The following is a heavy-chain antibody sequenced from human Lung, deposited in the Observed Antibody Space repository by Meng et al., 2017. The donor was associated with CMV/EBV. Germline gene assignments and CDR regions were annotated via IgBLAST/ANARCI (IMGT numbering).Heavy chain of an antibody. D-gene: IGHD2-21*02. CDR1: GGSLSSRNW. V-gene: IGHV4-4*02. J-gene: IGHJ4*02. CDR3: ARVGAYCGGDCYHPR. CDR2: IYHSGST. Sequence: QGPLEESGPGLVKPSGPLSLTCVVSGGSLSSRNWWSGVRQPPGKGLEWIGEIYHSGSTNYNPSLKSRVTISVDESKNQFSLRLSSVTAADTAVYYCARVGAYCGGDCYHPRWGQGTLVTVSS.